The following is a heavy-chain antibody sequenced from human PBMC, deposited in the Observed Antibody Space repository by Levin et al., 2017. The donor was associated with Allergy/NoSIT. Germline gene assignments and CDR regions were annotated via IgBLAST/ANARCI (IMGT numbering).Heavy chain of an antibody. D-gene: IGHD5-12*01. CDR2: ISTTSSYT. CDR1: GFTFSDYY. Sequence: GGSLRLSCSASGFTFSDYYMSWIRQAPGKGPEWISYISTTSSYTNYADSVTGRFTISRDNSKSSLNLQMKSLRAEDPAVYYCARDKLGGDSGYASLDAFVLWGQGTLVTVSS. CDR3: ARDKLGGDSGYASLDAFVL. J-gene: IGHJ3*01. V-gene: IGHV3-11*05.